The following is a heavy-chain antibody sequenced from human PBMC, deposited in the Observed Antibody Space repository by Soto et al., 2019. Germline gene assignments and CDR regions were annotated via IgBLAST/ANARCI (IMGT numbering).Heavy chain of an antibody. CDR2: ISASGGNI. J-gene: IGHJ4*02. CDR3: ARESYSSSWPNFDY. D-gene: IGHD6-13*01. CDR1: GFTFNTYA. Sequence: GGSLRLSCAASGFTFNTYAMTWVRQAPRRGLEWVSTISASGGNIFYADSVKGRFTISRDNAKNSLYLQMNSLRAEDTAVYYCARESYSSSWPNFDYWGQGTLVTVSS. V-gene: IGHV3-21*01.